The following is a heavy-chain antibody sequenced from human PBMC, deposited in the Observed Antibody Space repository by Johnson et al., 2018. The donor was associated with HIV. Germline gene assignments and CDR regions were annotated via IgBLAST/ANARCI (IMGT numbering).Heavy chain of an antibody. CDR2: IRYDGSNK. V-gene: IGHV3-30*02. J-gene: IGHJ3*02. Sequence: QVQLVESGGGVVQPGGSLRLSCAASGFTFSSYGMHWVRQAPGKGLEWVAFIRYDGSNKYYADSVKGRFTISRDNSTNTLYLQMNSLRAEDTAVYYCAKPRQPSDAFDIWGQGTMVTVSS. D-gene: IGHD6-13*01. CDR3: AKPRQPSDAFDI. CDR1: GFTFSSYG.